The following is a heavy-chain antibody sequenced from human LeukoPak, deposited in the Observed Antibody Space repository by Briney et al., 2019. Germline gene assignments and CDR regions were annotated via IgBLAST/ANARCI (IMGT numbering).Heavy chain of an antibody. J-gene: IGHJ4*02. CDR3: ARGAAVAIDY. CDR1: GASISGSGYY. Sequence: SETLSLTCTVSGASISGSGYYWGWIRQPPGKGLEWIGNIYDSGSTYYNASLQSRVTISEDTSKNQFSLRLSSVTAADTAVYYCARGAAVAIDYWGQGTLVTVSS. D-gene: IGHD6-19*01. CDR2: IYDSGST. V-gene: IGHV4-39*07.